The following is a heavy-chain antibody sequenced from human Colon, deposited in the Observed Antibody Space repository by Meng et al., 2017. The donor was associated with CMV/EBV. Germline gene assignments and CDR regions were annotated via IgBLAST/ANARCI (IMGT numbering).Heavy chain of an antibody. D-gene: IGHD3-16*01. J-gene: IGHJ6*02. V-gene: IGHV4-61*01. CDR2: IYYSGST. CDR1: GGSVSSGSYY. CDR3: ARDGVSDYYYGMDV. Sequence: GSLRLSCTVSGGSVSSGSYYWSWIRQPPGKGLEWIGYIYYSGSTNYNPSLKSRVTISVDTSKNQFSLKLSSVTAADTAVYYCARDGVSDYYYGMDVWGQGTTVTVSS.